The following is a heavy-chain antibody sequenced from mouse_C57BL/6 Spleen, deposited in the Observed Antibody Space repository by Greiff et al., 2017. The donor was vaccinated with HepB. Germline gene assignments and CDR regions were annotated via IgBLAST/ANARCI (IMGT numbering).Heavy chain of an antibody. Sequence: EVKVEESGGGLVQPGGSMKLSCVASGFTFSNYWMNWVRQSPEKGLEWVAQIRLKSDNYATHYAESVKGRFTISRDDSKSSVYLQMNNLRAEDTGIYYCTRYYYAPFAYWGQGTLVTVSA. CDR3: TRYYYAPFAY. CDR1: GFTFSNYW. CDR2: IRLKSDNYAT. J-gene: IGHJ3*01. V-gene: IGHV6-3*01. D-gene: IGHD1-1*01.